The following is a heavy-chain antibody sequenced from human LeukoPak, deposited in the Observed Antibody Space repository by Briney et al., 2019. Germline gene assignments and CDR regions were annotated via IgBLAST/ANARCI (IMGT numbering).Heavy chain of an antibody. CDR3: ARDGRDSTDAAFEY. CDR1: GFALSGYE. CDR2: ISNSGSTV. J-gene: IGHJ4*02. Sequence: GGSLRLSCAASGFALSGYEMNWVRQAPGKGLEWVSYISNSGSTVYYADSVKGRFTISEDNAKNSLYLQMNSLRAEDTAVYYCARDGRDSTDAAFEYWGQGTLVTVFS. D-gene: IGHD1-1*01. V-gene: IGHV3-48*03.